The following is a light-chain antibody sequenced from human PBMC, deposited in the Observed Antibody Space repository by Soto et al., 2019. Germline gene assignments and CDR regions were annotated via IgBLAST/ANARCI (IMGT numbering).Light chain of an antibody. CDR3: QQYNEWPLT. CDR1: QNVSNN. J-gene: IGKJ4*01. Sequence: ETVMTQSPDTLSVSPGERATLSCRASQNVSNNLAWYQQKPGQAPSLLIYGTSNRATGFPASFSGSASGTDFTLTISSLPSEDFAVYYCQQYNEWPLTFGGGTKVDIK. CDR2: GTS. V-gene: IGKV3-15*01.